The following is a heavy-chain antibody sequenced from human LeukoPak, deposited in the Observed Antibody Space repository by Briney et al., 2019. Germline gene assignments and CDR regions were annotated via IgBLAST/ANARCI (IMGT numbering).Heavy chain of an antibody. CDR2: ISSSSSTI. CDR1: GFTFSSYA. Sequence: PGGSLRLSCAASGFTFSSYAMHWVRQAPGKGLEWVSYISSSSSTIYYADSVKGRFTISRDNAKNSLYLQMNSLRAEDTAVYYCARASRGVITFGGVIASPDYWGQGTLVTVSS. CDR3: ARASRGVITFGGVIASPDY. V-gene: IGHV3-48*04. D-gene: IGHD3-16*02. J-gene: IGHJ4*02.